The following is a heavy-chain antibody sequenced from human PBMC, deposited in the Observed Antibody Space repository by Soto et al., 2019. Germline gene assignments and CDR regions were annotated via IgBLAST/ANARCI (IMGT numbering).Heavy chain of an antibody. V-gene: IGHV4-59*01. CDR1: GGSISNYY. Sequence: PSETLSLTCTVSGGSISNYYWTWIRQPPGKGLEWIGYIYYSGSTNYNPSLKSRVTITRDTSASTAYMELSSLRSEDTAVYYCARDILFDYWGQGTLVTVSS. CDR3: ARDILFDY. CDR2: IYYSGST. D-gene: IGHD2-15*01. J-gene: IGHJ4*02.